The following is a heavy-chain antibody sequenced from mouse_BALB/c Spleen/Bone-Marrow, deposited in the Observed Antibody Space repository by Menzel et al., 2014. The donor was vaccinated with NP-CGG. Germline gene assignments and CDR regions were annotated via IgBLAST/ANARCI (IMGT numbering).Heavy chain of an antibody. V-gene: IGHV3-2*02. CDR2: ITYSGST. CDR3: ARDYYGSSYFDF. Sequence: EVQLQQSGPGLVKPSQSLSLTCTVTGSSITSDYAWNWIRQFPRTKLEWMGYITYSGSTSYNPSLKSRISITRDTSKNQFFLHLNSVTAEDTATYFCARDYYGSSYFDFWGQGTTLTVSS. D-gene: IGHD1-1*01. J-gene: IGHJ2*01. CDR1: GSSITSDYA.